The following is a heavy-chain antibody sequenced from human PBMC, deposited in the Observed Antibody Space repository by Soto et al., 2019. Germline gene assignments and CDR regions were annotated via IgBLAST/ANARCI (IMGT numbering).Heavy chain of an antibody. CDR2: ISSNGGST. CDR3: ARGSRQGATTEYFHY. V-gene: IGHV3-64*01. Sequence: GGSLRLSCAASGFTFSSYAMHWVRQAPGKGLEYVSAISSNGGSTYYANSVKGRFTISRDNSKNTLYLQMGSLRAEDMAVYYCARGSRQGATTEYFHYWGQGTLVTVSS. J-gene: IGHJ4*02. CDR1: GFTFSSYA. D-gene: IGHD4-17*01.